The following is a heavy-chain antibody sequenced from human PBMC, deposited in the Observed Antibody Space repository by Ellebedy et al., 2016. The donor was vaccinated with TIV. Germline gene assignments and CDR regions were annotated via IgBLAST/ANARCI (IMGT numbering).Heavy chain of an antibody. Sequence: PGGSLRLSCAASGFTVTTNYMNWVRQAPGQGLEWVSVILKGRFTISRYSSKNTLYLQMNSLRADDTAVYYCARDAAGNGGKLDYWGQGALVTVSS. J-gene: IGHJ4*02. V-gene: IGHV3-53*01. CDR3: ARDAAGNGGKLDY. D-gene: IGHD4-23*01. CDR2: I. CDR1: GFTVTTNY.